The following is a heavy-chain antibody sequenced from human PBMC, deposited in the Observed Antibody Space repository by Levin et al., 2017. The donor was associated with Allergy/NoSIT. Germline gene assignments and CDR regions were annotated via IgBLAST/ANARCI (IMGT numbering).Heavy chain of an antibody. D-gene: IGHD5-12*01. J-gene: IGHJ6*03. Sequence: GGSLRLSCAASGFTFSSYGMHWVRQAPGKGLEWVAVIWDDGYKKYYADSVKGRFTISRDKSKKTLYLQMNSLRADDTAVYYCARVLRFYSYYYTDVWGKGTTVTASS. CDR1: GFTFSSYG. V-gene: IGHV3-33*01. CDR3: ARVLRFYSYYYTDV. CDR2: IWDDGYKK.